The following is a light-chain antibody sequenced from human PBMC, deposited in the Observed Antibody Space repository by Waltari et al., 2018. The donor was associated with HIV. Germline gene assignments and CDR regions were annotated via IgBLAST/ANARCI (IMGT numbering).Light chain of an antibody. CDR2: WAA. CDR3: QQYYSTPRG. J-gene: IGKJ2*03. CDR1: QSVLYSFNNKNY. V-gene: IGKV4-1*01. Sequence: DIVMTQSPHSLAVSLGERATINCKSSQSVLYSFNNKNYLAWYQQRPGQSPKLLIYWAATRESGVPDRFSCSGSGTDLALTISSLQTGDVAVYCCQQYYSTPRGFGQGTKLEIK.